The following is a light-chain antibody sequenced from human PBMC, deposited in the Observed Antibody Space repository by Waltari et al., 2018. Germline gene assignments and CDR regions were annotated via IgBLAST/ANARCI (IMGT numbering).Light chain of an antibody. J-gene: IGLJ1*01. CDR1: KLGDKY. V-gene: IGLV3-1*01. CDR3: QAWDSSTGV. Sequence: SYELTQPPSVSVSPGQTASITCSGDKLGDKYACWYQQKPGQSPVLVIYQDNQRPSGIPDRFSGSNAGNTATLTISGTQAMDGADYYCQAWDSSTGVFGTGTKVTVL. CDR2: QDN.